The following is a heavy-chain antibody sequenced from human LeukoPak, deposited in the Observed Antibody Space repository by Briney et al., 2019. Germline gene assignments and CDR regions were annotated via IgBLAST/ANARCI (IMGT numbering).Heavy chain of an antibody. CDR1: GDTFTSYY. CDR2: SNPSGGST. Sequence: ASVKGSCKASGDTFTSYYMHWVRQAPGQGLEWMGISNPSGGSTSYAQKFQGRVTMTRDTSTSTVYMELSSLRSEDTAVYYCARLTPVTTTYHYFDYWGQGTLVTVSS. V-gene: IGHV1-46*01. D-gene: IGHD4-17*01. J-gene: IGHJ4*02. CDR3: ARLTPVTTTYHYFDY.